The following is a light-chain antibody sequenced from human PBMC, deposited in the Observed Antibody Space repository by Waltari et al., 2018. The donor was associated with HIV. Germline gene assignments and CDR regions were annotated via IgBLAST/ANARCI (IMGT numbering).Light chain of an antibody. V-gene: IGLV2-14*03. CDR3: ASYTNSSTVV. CDR2: DVS. CDR1: SSDVGGYDY. J-gene: IGLJ2*01. Sequence: HSALTQPASVSGSPGQSITISCTGTSSDVGGYDYVSWYQHYPGRAPKLMIYDVSHRPSGVANRFSASKSGNTASLTISGLQAEDEADYYCASYTNSSTVVFGGGTKLTVL.